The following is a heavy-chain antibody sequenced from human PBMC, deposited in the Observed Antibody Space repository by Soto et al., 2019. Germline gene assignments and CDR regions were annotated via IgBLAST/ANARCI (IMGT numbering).Heavy chain of an antibody. CDR3: AKDLAPYSSGWRNGYYYYYGMDV. J-gene: IGHJ6*02. Sequence: GGSLRLSCAASGFTFSSYGMHWVRQAPGKGLEWVAVISYDGSNKYYADSVKGRFTISRDNSKNTLYLQMNSLRAEDTAVYYCAKDLAPYSSGWRNGYYYYYGMDVWGQGTSVTVSS. CDR1: GFTFSSYG. D-gene: IGHD6-19*01. CDR2: ISYDGSNK. V-gene: IGHV3-30*18.